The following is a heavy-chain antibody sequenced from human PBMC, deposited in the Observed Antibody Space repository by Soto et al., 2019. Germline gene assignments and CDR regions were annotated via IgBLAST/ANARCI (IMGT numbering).Heavy chain of an antibody. Sequence: QVQLVESGGGVVQPGRSLRLSCAASGFTFSSCGMHWVRQAPGKGLEWVAVISYDGSNKYYADSVKGRFTISRDNSKNTLYLQMNSLRAEDTAVYYCAKDYSIVVVPAATDYYYGMDVWGQGTTVTVSS. D-gene: IGHD2-2*01. CDR1: GFTFSSCG. CDR2: ISYDGSNK. V-gene: IGHV3-30*18. CDR3: AKDYSIVVVPAATDYYYGMDV. J-gene: IGHJ6*02.